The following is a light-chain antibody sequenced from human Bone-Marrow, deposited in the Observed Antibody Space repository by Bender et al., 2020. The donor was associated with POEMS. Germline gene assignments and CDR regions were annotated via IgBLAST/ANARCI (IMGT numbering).Light chain of an antibody. J-gene: IGLJ3*02. CDR1: NIGRQS. CDR2: GDS. Sequence: YVLTQAPSLSVAPGKTARITCGGNNIGRQSVHWYQKKAGQAPVLVGYGDSDRPSGIPERFSGSNSGNTATLTISRVEAGDEADFYCQVWDSDSNHWVFGGGTKLTVL. CDR3: QVWDSDSNHWV. V-gene: IGLV3-21*03.